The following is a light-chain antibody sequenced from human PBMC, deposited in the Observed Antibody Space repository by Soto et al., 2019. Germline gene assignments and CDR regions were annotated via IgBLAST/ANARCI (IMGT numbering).Light chain of an antibody. Sequence: DIQMTQSPSSLSASVGDRFTITCRASQGISSYLNWYQQKPGKAPKLLIYAASSLQSGVPSRFSGSGSGTDFTLTISSLQPEDFATYYCQQSYSNQLTFGGGTKVDIK. CDR1: QGISSY. V-gene: IGKV1-39*01. J-gene: IGKJ4*01. CDR2: AAS. CDR3: QQSYSNQLT.